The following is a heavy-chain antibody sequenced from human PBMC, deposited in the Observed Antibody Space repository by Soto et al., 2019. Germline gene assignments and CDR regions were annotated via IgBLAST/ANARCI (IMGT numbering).Heavy chain of an antibody. CDR3: ARDRGSGWYNYFDY. CDR2: INLDGSTT. CDR1: GFIFSSSW. Sequence: PGGSLRLSCAASGFIFSSSWMHWVRQAPGKGLVWVSRINLDGSTTNYADSVQGLFTIFRDNSKNTLYLQMNTLRAEDTAIYCCARDRGSGWYNYFDYWGQGTRVTVSS. J-gene: IGHJ4*02. V-gene: IGHV3-74*01. D-gene: IGHD6-19*01.